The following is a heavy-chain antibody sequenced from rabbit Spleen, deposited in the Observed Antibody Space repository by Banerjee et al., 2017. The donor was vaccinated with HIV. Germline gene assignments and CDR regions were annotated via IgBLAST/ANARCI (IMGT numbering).Heavy chain of an antibody. CDR3: ARYVSATDCYNL. CDR2: IYGGSSGST. J-gene: IGHJ4*01. D-gene: IGHD6-1*01. V-gene: IGHV1S45*01. CDR1: GFSFSSSYW. Sequence: LEESGGGLVQPEGSLTLTCKASGFSFSSSYWMCWVRQAPGKGLEWIACIYGGSSGSTWYASWAKCRFTISKTSSTTVTLQMTSLTAADTATYFCARYVSATDCYNLWGQGTLVTVS.